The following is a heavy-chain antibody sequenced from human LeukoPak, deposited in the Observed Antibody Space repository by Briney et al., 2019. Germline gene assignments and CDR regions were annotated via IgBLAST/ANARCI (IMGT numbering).Heavy chain of an antibody. Sequence: ASVTVSFKGSGYTFVVYYMHWVRQAPGQGLEWMGWINPNSGGINYAQKFQGRVTMTRDTSISTAYMELSRLRSDDTAVYYCARDLVAGTGNWFDPWGQGTLVTVSS. D-gene: IGHD6-19*01. CDR3: ARDLVAGTGNWFDP. CDR2: INPNSGGI. V-gene: IGHV1-2*02. J-gene: IGHJ5*02. CDR1: GYTFVVYY.